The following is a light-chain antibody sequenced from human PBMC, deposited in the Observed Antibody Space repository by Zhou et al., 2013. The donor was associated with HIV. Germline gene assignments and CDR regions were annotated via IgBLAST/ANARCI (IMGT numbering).Light chain of an antibody. J-gene: IGKJ1*01. V-gene: IGKV1-5*03. CDR2: KAS. CDR1: QSISYW. Sequence: DIQMTQSPSTLSASVGDRVTITCRASQSISYWLAWYQQKPGEAPKLLIYKASNLESGVPSRFSGSGSGTEFTLTISSLQPDDFATYYCQQCNSPWTFGQGTKVEI. CDR3: QQCNSPWT.